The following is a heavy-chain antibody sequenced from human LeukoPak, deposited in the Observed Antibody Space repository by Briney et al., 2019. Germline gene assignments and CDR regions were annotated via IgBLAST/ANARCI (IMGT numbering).Heavy chain of an antibody. Sequence: SETLSLTCAACGGSFNTYYWTWIRQPPGKGLEWIGDINHSGTTNYNPSLKSRVTMSVDTSNNQFSLRLTSVTAADTAIYYCAKGVGRPPGYWGQGTLVTVSS. D-gene: IGHD1-26*01. CDR3: AKGVGRPPGY. V-gene: IGHV4-34*01. CDR1: GGSFNTYY. J-gene: IGHJ4*02. CDR2: INHSGTT.